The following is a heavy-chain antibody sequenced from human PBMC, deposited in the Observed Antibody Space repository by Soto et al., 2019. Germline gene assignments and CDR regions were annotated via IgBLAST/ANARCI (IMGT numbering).Heavy chain of an antibody. D-gene: IGHD6-19*01. CDR1: GFSFSNYA. CDR2: ISGSGGSA. V-gene: IGHV3-23*01. CDR3: VREGSGWYSRGSFDV. J-gene: IGHJ3*01. Sequence: PGGSLRLSCAACGFSFSNYAMTWGRKQPGMGLEWVSVISGSGGSADYADSVQGRFTSSRDNSKNTLYLQMNILRAEDTAIYFCVREGSGWYSRGSFDVCGRGTMVTVSS.